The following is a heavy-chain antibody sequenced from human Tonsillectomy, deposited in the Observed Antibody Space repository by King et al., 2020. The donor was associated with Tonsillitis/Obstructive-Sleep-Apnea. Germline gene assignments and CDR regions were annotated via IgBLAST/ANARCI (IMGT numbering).Heavy chain of an antibody. J-gene: IGHJ4*02. Sequence: VQLVESGGGVVQPGRSLRLSCAASGFTFSSYGMHWVRQAPGKGLEWVAVIWYDGSNKYYADSVKGRFTISRDNSRNTLYLPMNSLRAEDTAVYYCARGDCSSTSCYHADYWGQGTLVTVSS. CDR1: GFTFSSYG. CDR2: IWYDGSNK. V-gene: IGHV3-33*01. CDR3: ARGDCSSTSCYHADY. D-gene: IGHD2-2*01.